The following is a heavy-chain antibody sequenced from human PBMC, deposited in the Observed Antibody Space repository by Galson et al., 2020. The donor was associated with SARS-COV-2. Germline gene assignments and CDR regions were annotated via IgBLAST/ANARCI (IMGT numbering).Heavy chain of an antibody. CDR2: ISSSSSYI. CDR1: GFTFSSYS. Sequence: GESLKISCAASGFTFSSYSMNWVRQAPGKGLEWVSSISSSSSYIYYADSVKGRFTISRDNAKNSLYLQMNSLRAEDTAVYYCARDWYCSSTSWYLYYYYYMDVWGKGATVTVSS. V-gene: IGHV3-21*01. CDR3: ARDWYCSSTSWYLYYYYYMDV. D-gene: IGHD2-2*01. J-gene: IGHJ6*03.